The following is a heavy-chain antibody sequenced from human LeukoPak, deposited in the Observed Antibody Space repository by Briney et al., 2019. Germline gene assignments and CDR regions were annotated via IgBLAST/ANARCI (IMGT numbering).Heavy chain of an antibody. J-gene: IGHJ4*02. D-gene: IGHD1-7*01. V-gene: IGHV3-48*04. CDR2: ISSSSSTI. Sequence: PGGSLRLSCAASGFTFSSYSMNWVRQAPGKGLEWVSYISSSSSTIYYADSVKGRFTISRDNAKNSLYLQTNGLRAEDTAVYYCARAPEVGTPYYFDYWGQGTLVTVSS. CDR1: GFTFSSYS. CDR3: ARAPEVGTPYYFDY.